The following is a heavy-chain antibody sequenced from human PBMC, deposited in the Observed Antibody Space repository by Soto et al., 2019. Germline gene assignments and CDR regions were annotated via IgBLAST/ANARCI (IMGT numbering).Heavy chain of an antibody. CDR3: ARVGGAMFGVGIDASLYYYGMDV. CDR1: GYTLTELS. J-gene: IGHJ6*02. CDR2: FDPEDGET. V-gene: IGHV1-24*01. Sequence: GASVKVSCKVSGYTLTELSMHWVRQATGKGLEWMGGFDPEDGETIYAQKFQGRVTMTEDTSTDTAYMELRDLRYDDTAIYYCARVGGAMFGVGIDASLYYYGMDVWGHGTAVTVSS. D-gene: IGHD3-3*01.